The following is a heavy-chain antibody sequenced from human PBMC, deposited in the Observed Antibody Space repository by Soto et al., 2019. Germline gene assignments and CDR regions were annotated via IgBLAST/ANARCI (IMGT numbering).Heavy chain of an antibody. V-gene: IGHV5-51*01. Sequence: GESLKISCKGSGYSFTSYWIGWVRQMPGKGLEWMGIIYPGDSDTRYSPSFQGQVTISADKSISTAYLQWSSLKASDTAMYYCARLGDCSGGSCYSPYYYYGMDVWGQGTTVTVSS. CDR1: GYSFTSYW. J-gene: IGHJ6*02. CDR3: ARLGDCSGGSCYSPYYYYGMDV. D-gene: IGHD2-15*01. CDR2: IYPGDSDT.